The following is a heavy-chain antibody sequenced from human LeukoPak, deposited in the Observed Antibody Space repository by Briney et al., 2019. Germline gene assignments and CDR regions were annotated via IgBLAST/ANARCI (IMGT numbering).Heavy chain of an antibody. CDR1: GFTFNTYT. V-gene: IGHV3-30*04. CDR2: MSYDRSNE. J-gene: IGHJ3*02. CDR3: AREGSRSDDAFDI. Sequence: GRSLRLSCAASGFTFNTYTMHWVRQAPGEGLQWVALMSYDRSNEHYADSVKGRFTIPRDNSKNTLYLQMTSLRLEDTAVYYCAREGSRSDDAFDIWGQGTLVTVSS.